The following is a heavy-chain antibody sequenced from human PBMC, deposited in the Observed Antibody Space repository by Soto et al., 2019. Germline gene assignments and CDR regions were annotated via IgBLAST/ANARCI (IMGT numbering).Heavy chain of an antibody. CDR3: ARDVLLESGSACF. CDR2: ISDGSSYI. J-gene: IGHJ4*02. V-gene: IGHV3-21*01. Sequence: GGSLRLSCAASGFTFSRYTMHWVRQAPGKGLEWVSSISDGSSYIYYADSLKGRFTISRDNARNSLYLQMNSLRAEDTAVYYCARDVLLESGSACFWRQGILVTVSS. CDR1: GFTFSRYT. D-gene: IGHD6-25*01.